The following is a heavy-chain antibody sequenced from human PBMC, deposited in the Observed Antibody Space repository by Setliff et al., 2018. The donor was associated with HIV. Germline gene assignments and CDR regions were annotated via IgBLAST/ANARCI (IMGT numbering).Heavy chain of an antibody. CDR2: ISSSGSYI. CDR1: GFTFISST. CDR3: ANLWEVGA. Sequence: GGSLRLSCTVSGFTFISSTMNWVRQAPGKGLGWVASISSSGSYIHYADSLKGRFTISRDNAKNSQYLEMSSLRVDDTAVYLCANLWEVGAWGQGTLVTVSS. V-gene: IGHV3-21*04. J-gene: IGHJ5*02. D-gene: IGHD1-26*01.